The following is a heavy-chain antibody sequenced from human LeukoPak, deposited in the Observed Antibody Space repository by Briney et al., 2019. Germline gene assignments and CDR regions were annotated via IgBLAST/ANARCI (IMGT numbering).Heavy chain of an antibody. CDR1: RFTFSTYH. CDR2: ISGSGDNT. CDR3: AKMKGHPLPKYYMDV. Sequence: GGSLRLSCAASRFTFSTYHMNWVRQAPGKGLEWVSGISGSGDNTLYADSVKGRFTISRDNSKNTLYLEMNSLRAEDTAIYYCAKMKGHPLPKYYMDVWGQGTTVTVSS. V-gene: IGHV3-23*01. D-gene: IGHD1-26*01. J-gene: IGHJ6*01.